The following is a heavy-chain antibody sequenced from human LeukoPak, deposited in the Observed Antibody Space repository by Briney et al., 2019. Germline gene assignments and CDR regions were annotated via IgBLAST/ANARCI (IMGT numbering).Heavy chain of an antibody. J-gene: IGHJ5*02. Sequence: GGSLRLSCVGSGFVFSSYWMHWVRQAPGKGLVWVSRIKYDGSSTNYADSVKGRFTISRDNAKNSLYLQMNSLRDEDTAVYYCARGPIGSNWFDPWGQGTLVTVSS. CDR1: GFVFSSYW. V-gene: IGHV3-74*01. D-gene: IGHD5/OR15-5a*01. CDR2: IKYDGSST. CDR3: ARGPIGSNWFDP.